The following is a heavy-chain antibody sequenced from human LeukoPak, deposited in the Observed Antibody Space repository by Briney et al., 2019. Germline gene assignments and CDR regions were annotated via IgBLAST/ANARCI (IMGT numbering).Heavy chain of an antibody. CDR1: GYTFTGYY. J-gene: IGHJ4*02. Sequence: ASVKVSCKASGYTFTGYYMHWVRQAPGQGLEWMGWINPNSGGTNYAQKFQGRVTMTRDTSISTAYMELSRLRSDDTAVYYCARDPRALTYHFDYWGQGTLVTVSS. CDR3: ARDPRALTYHFDY. V-gene: IGHV1-2*02. CDR2: INPNSGGT.